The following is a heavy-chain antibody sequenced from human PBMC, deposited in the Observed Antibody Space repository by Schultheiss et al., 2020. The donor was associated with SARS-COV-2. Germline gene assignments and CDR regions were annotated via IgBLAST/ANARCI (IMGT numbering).Heavy chain of an antibody. Sequence: GESLKISCAASGFSFSDFEMNWVRQAPGKGLEWISYISHRSESTLYADSVKGRFTISRDNADNSLYLQMNSLRAEDTAVYYCARAEKSSSSVDYWGQGTLVTVSS. CDR3: ARAEKSSSSVDY. CDR1: GFSFSDFE. J-gene: IGHJ4*02. D-gene: IGHD6-6*01. CDR2: ISHRSEST. V-gene: IGHV3-48*03.